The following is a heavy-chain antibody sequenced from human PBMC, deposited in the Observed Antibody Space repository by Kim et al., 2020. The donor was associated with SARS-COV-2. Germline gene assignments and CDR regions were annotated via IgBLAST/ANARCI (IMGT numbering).Heavy chain of an antibody. Sequence: SETLSLTCAVYGGSFSGYYWSWIRQPPGEGLEWIGEINHSANTIYNPSFKSRVTISVDTSKNHFSLTLSSVTAADTAIYYYARARPLHSESPIHLHYFD. CDR3: ARARPLHSESPIHLHYFD. CDR1: GGSFSGYY. J-gene: IGHJ4*01. V-gene: IGHV4-34*01. CDR2: INHSANT. D-gene: IGHD1-26*01.